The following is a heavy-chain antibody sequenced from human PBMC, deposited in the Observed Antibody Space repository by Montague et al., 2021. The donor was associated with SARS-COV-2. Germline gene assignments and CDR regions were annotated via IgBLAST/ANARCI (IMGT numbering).Heavy chain of an antibody. V-gene: IGHV4-59*01. Sequence: SETRSLTCTVSGGSISSYYWSWIRQPPGKGLEWIGYVYYSGSTNYNPSLKSRVTISVDTSKNQFSLKLSSVTAADTAVYYCARAKQWLVSRSFDYWGQGTLVTVSS. CDR3: ARAKQWLVSRSFDY. CDR2: VYYSGST. CDR1: GGSISSYY. J-gene: IGHJ4*02. D-gene: IGHD6-19*01.